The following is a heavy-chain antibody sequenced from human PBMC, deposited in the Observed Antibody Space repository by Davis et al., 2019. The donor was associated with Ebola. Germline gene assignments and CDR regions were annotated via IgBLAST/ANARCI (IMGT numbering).Heavy chain of an antibody. D-gene: IGHD4-17*01. J-gene: IGHJ6*02. CDR2: IHYLGNT. V-gene: IGHV4-59*01. CDR1: GGSINNYF. CDR3: ARGNYGDYIVLYYYNMDV. Sequence: SETLSLTCTVPGGSINNYFWSWIRQPPGKGLAWIGNIHYLGNTNYNPSLKSRVTMSVDTSKNQFSLKLSSVTAADTAVYYCARGNYGDYIVLYYYNMDVWGQGTTVTVSS.